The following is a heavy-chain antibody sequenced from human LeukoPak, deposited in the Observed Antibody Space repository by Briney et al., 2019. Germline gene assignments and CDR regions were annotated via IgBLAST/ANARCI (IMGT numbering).Heavy chain of an antibody. CDR3: AKDLAAGYDFWSGLNYMDV. Sequence: GGSLRLSCAASGFTFSSYGMHWVRQAPGKGLEWVAFIRYDGSNKYYADSVKGRFTISRDNSKNTLYLQMNGLRAEDTAVYYCAKDLAAGYDFWSGLNYMDVWGKGTTVTVSS. CDR1: GFTFSSYG. CDR2: IRYDGSNK. J-gene: IGHJ6*03. D-gene: IGHD3-3*01. V-gene: IGHV3-30*02.